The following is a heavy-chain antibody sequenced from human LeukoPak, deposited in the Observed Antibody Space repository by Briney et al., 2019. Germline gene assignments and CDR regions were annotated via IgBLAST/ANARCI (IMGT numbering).Heavy chain of an antibody. Sequence: SGPSLVKPTQTLTLTCTFSGFSLSSSGMGVGLIRQPPVKALECPAVISWDDDKRFSPSLNSSLTITKDTSKDQVVLTMTYMDPVDTATYYCAHSLYYHDSNTYYRSCYFDYWGQGTLVTVSS. D-gene: IGHD3-22*01. CDR2: ISWDDDK. CDR3: AHSLYYHDSNTYYRSCYFDY. CDR1: GFSLSSSGMG. V-gene: IGHV2-5*02. J-gene: IGHJ4*02.